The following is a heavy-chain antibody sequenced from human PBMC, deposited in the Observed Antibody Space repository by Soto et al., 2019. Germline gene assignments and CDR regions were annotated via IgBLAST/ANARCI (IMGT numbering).Heavy chain of an antibody. CDR1: GFTFSSYS. Sequence: GGSLRLSCAASGFTFSSYSMNWVRPAPGKGLEWVSYISSSSSTIYYADSVKGRFTISRDNAKNSLYLQMNSLRDEDTAVYYCARDPHYYYDSSGYPLYFDYWGQGTLVTVSS. CDR2: ISSSSSTI. V-gene: IGHV3-48*02. D-gene: IGHD3-22*01. J-gene: IGHJ4*02. CDR3: ARDPHYYYDSSGYPLYFDY.